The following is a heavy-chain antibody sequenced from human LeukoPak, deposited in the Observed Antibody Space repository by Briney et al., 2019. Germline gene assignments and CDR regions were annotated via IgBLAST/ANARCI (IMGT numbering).Heavy chain of an antibody. V-gene: IGHV3-23*01. J-gene: IGHJ6*03. CDR2: ISGSGGST. Sequence: GGSLRLSCAASGFTFSSYAMSWVREAPGKGLEWVSAISGSGGSTYYADSVKGRFTISRDNSKNTLYLQMNSLRAEDTAVYYCAKVPGTTAYCYYYMDVWGKGTTVTVSS. CDR3: AKVPGTTAYCYYYMDV. D-gene: IGHD1-1*01. CDR1: GFTFSSYA.